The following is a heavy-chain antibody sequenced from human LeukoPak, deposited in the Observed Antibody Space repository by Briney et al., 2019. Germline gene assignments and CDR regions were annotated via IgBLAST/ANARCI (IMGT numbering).Heavy chain of an antibody. CDR3: AWGDTRYYYYGMDV. D-gene: IGHD5-18*01. CDR2: INHSGST. J-gene: IGHJ6*02. CDR1: GGSISSSSYY. Sequence: PSETLSLTCTVSGGSISSSSYYWGWIRQPPGKGLEWIGEINHSGSTNYNPSLKSRVTISVDTSKNQFSLKLSSVTAADTAVYYCAWGDTRYYYYGMDVWGQGTTVTVSS. V-gene: IGHV4-39*07.